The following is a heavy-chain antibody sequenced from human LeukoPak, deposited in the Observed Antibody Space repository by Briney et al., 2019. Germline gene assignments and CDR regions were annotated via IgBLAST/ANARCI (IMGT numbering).Heavy chain of an antibody. D-gene: IGHD1-20*01. V-gene: IGHV3-74*03. CDR3: ARDHYNWTPDQGYKVFDY. J-gene: IGHJ4*02. CDR1: GFTFRSYG. CDR2: INTDGSRT. Sequence: GGSLRLSCAVSGFTFRSYGMHWVRQIPGKELVWVSHINTDGSRTLYADSVKGRFTVSRDNAKNSLYLQMNSLRAEDTAVYYCARDHYNWTPDQGYKVFDYWGQGSLVTVSS.